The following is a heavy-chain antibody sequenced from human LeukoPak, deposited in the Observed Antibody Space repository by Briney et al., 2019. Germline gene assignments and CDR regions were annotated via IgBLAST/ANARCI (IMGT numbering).Heavy chain of an antibody. J-gene: IGHJ5*02. CDR1: GGSISSSSYY. CDR2: IYYSGST. CDR3: AREIVVVPAAIPPSFDP. D-gene: IGHD2-2*01. V-gene: IGHV4-39*07. Sequence: PSETLSLTCTISGGSISSSSYYWGWIRQPPGKGLEWIGSIYYSGSTYYNPSLKSRVTISVDTSKNQFSLKLSSVTAADTAVYYRAREIVVVPAAIPPSFDPWGQGTLVTVSS.